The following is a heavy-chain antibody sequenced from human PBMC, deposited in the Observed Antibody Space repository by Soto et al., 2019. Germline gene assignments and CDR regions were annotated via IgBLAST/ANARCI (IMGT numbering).Heavy chain of an antibody. J-gene: IGHJ4*02. CDR1: GFGFSSYV. CDR3: VRVGVERLSCANGACRYFFDH. Sequence: GGSLRLSCVASGFGFSSYVMTWVGQAPGEGLHWVSSISGGGSATFHAVSVRGRFTVSRDNSKHTLFLEMNSLSAEDTAVYYCVRVGVERLSCANGACRYFFDHRGQGVLVTISS. V-gene: IGHV3-23*01. CDR2: ISGGGSAT. D-gene: IGHD2-8*01.